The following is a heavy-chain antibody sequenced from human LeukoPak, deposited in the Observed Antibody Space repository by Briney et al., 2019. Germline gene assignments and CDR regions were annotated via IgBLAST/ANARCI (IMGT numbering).Heavy chain of an antibody. CDR1: GFTFSSYV. CDR3: AKQVAAAGDFYFDY. J-gene: IGHJ4*02. D-gene: IGHD6-13*01. Sequence: PGGSLRLSCAASGFTFSSYVMSWVRQAPGKGLEWVSAISGSGGSTYYADSVKGRFTISRDNSKNTLYLQMNSLRAEDTAVYYCAKQVAAAGDFYFDYWGQGTLVTVSS. CDR2: ISGSGGST. V-gene: IGHV3-23*01.